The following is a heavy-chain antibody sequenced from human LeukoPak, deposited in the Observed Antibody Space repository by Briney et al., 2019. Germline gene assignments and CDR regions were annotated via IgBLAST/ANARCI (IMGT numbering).Heavy chain of an antibody. Sequence: PGGSLRLSCAASGFTFSSYGMHWVRQAPGKGLEWVAVISYDGSNKYYADSVKGRFTISRDNSKNTLYLQMNSLRAEDTAVYYCAKDRGSGAYYFDYWGQATLVTVSS. D-gene: IGHD2-15*01. J-gene: IGHJ4*02. V-gene: IGHV3-30*18. CDR2: ISYDGSNK. CDR1: GFTFSSYG. CDR3: AKDRGSGAYYFDY.